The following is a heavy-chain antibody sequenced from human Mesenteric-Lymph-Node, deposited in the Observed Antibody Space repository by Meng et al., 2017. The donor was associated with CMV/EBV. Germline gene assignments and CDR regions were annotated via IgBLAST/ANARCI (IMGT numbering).Heavy chain of an antibody. D-gene: IGHD6-6*01. V-gene: IGHV3-30*02. Sequence: GESLKISCVASGFTFSSYWMTWVRQAPGKGLEWVAFIRYDGSNKYYADSVKGRFTISRDNSKNTLYLQMNSLRAEDTAVYYCAKDRYSSSYYFDYWGQGTLVTVSS. CDR3: AKDRYSSSYYFDY. CDR1: GFTFSSYW. CDR2: IRYDGSNK. J-gene: IGHJ4*02.